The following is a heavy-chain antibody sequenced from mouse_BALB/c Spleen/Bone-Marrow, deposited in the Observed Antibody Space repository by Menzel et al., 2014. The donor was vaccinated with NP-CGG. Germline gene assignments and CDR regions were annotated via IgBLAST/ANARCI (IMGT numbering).Heavy chain of an antibody. Sequence: EVKLMESGGGLVKPGGSLKLSCAASGFAFSSYDMSWVRQTPEKRLEWVAYISSGGGSTYYPDTVKGRFTISRDNAKNTLYLQMSSLKSEDTAMYYCARPLPRDAMDYWGQGTSVTVSS. CDR1: GFAFSSYD. D-gene: IGHD2-10*01. J-gene: IGHJ4*01. V-gene: IGHV5-12-1*01. CDR3: ARPLPRDAMDY. CDR2: ISSGGGST.